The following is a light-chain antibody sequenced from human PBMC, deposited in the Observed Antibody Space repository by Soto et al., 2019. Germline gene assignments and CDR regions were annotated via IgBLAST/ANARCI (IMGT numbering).Light chain of an antibody. J-gene: IGKJ1*01. CDR1: QSISFF. V-gene: IGKV1-39*01. CDR3: QEALNEPWT. Sequence: DVRLTQSPSSLSAPVGDSVTITCRASQSISFFLSWYQQKPGRAPKLLIWGASNLLSGVPPRFSGSRSGTDFTLVISSLQPDDFGTYYCQEALNEPWTFGQGNKGDIK. CDR2: GAS.